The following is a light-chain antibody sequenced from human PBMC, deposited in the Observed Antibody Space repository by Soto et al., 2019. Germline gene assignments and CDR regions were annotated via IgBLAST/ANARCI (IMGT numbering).Light chain of an antibody. CDR2: DAS. J-gene: IGKJ4*01. Sequence: SGATVSLKEGEGKTLAFVASQSVSSYLAWYQQKPGQAPRLLIYDASNRATGIPARFSGSGSGTDFIRSSSSREPEHLAVHSCQQRIHWPLSFAGETK. V-gene: IGKV3-11*01. CDR3: QQRIHWPLS. CDR1: QSVSSY.